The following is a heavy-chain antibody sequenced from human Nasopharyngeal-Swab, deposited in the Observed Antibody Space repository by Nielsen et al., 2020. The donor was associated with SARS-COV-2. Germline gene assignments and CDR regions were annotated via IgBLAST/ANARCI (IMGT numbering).Heavy chain of an antibody. J-gene: IGHJ6*02. Sequence: GESLKISCAASGFTVSSNYMSWVRQAPGKGLEWVSLIYGGGSTYYADYVKGRFTISRDNSKNTLYLHMNSLRADDTAVYYCARGNSGWSLNYYYYGMDVWGQGTTVTVSS. CDR1: GFTVSSNY. CDR2: IYGGGST. D-gene: IGHD6-19*01. CDR3: ARGNSGWSLNYYYYGMDV. V-gene: IGHV3-53*01.